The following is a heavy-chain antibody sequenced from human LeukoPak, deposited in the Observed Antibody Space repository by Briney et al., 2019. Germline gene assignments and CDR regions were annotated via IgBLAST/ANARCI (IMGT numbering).Heavy chain of an antibody. CDR1: GYTFTSYY. CDR3: ARARGGDSRAPNGFPP. Sequence: ASVKVSCKASGYTFTSYYMHWVRQAPGQGLEWMGIINPSGGSTSYAQKFQGRVTMTRDTSTSTVYMELSSLRSEDTAVYYCARARGGDSRAPNGFPPGGQGTRVPVP. J-gene: IGHJ5*02. D-gene: IGHD6-13*01. CDR2: INPSGGST. V-gene: IGHV1-46*01.